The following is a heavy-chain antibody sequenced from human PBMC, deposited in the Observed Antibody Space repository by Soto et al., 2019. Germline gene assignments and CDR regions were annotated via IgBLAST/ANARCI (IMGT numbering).Heavy chain of an antibody. CDR1: GGSISSGGYY. CDR3: ARGYYYDSSGYHN. V-gene: IGHV4-31*03. CDR2: IYYSGST. D-gene: IGHD3-22*01. Sequence: SETLSLTGTVSGGSISSGGYYWSWIRQHPGKGLEWIGYIYYSGSTYYNPSLKSRVTISVDTSKNQFSLKLSSVTAADTAVYYCARGYYYDSSGYHNWGQGTLVTVS. J-gene: IGHJ4*02.